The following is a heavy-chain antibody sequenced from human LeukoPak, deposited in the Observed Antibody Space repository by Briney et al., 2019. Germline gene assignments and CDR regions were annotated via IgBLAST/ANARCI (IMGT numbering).Heavy chain of an antibody. CDR3: ARGIVGATAPDY. CDR1: GGSISGNY. J-gene: IGHJ4*02. D-gene: IGHD1-26*01. Sequence: PSETLSLTCTVSGGSISGNYWSWIRQPAGKGLEWIGRIHTTGTTNYNPSLKSRVTMSLDTSNNQFSLKLISVTAADTAVYCAARGIVGATAPDYWGQGSLVTVSS. V-gene: IGHV4-4*07. CDR2: IHTTGTT.